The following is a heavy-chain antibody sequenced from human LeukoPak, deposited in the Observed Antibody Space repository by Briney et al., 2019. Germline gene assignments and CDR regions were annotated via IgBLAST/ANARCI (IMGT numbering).Heavy chain of an antibody. J-gene: IGHJ4*02. Sequence: TGGSLRVSCAASGFTFSNYWMSWVRQAPGKGLEWVANIKQDGSEKYYVDSVKGRFTISRDNAKNSLYLQMNSLRAEDTAVYYCARGGSGTYWCDHWGQGTLVTVSS. CDR2: IKQDGSEK. CDR1: GFTFSNYW. CDR3: ARGGSGTYWCDH. V-gene: IGHV3-7*02. D-gene: IGHD3-10*01.